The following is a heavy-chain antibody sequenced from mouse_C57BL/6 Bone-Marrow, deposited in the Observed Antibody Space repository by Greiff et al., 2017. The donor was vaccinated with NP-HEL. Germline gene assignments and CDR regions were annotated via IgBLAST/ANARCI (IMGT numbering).Heavy chain of an antibody. J-gene: IGHJ3*01. V-gene: IGHV1-52*01. D-gene: IGHD2-4*01. CDR1: GYTFTSYW. CDR3: ARSSPIYYDYALAY. Sequence: VQLQQPGAELVRPGSSVKLSCKASGYTFTSYWMHWVKQRPIQGLEWIGNIDPSDSETHYNQKFKDKATLTVDKSSSTAYMQLSSLTSEDSAVYYCARSSPIYYDYALAYWGQGTLVTVSA. CDR2: IDPSDSET.